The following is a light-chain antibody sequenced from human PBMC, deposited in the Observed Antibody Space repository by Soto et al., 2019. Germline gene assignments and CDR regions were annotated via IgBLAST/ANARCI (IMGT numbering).Light chain of an antibody. V-gene: IGKV3-20*01. CDR1: HTISSSY. CDR3: QQYGNSSNRK. Sequence: EIVLTQSPGTLSLSPGERATLSCRASHTISSSYLAWYQQKPGQAPRLLMYGISRRATGIPDRFSGSGSGTDFTLTITRLEPEDFAVYYCQQYGNSSNRKFGQGTKVNIK. CDR2: GIS. J-gene: IGKJ1*01.